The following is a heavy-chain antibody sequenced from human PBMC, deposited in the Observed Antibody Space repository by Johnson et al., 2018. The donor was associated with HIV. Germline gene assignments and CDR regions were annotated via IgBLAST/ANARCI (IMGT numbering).Heavy chain of an antibody. J-gene: IGHJ3*02. CDR3: AKGRSEYSSPIGAFDI. CDR2: INWNGGTT. CDR1: GFTFDDYG. D-gene: IGHD6-6*01. Sequence: MLLVESGGGLVQPGGSLRLSCAASGFTFDDYGMTWVRQVPGKGLEWVSGINWNGGTTAYADSVKGRFTISRDNAKNSLYLQMNSLRAEDTALYYCAKGRSEYSSPIGAFDIWGQGTMVTVSS. V-gene: IGHV3-20*04.